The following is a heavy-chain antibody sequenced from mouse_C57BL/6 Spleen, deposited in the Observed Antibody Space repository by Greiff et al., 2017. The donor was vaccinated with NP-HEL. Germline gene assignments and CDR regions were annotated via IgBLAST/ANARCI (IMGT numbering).Heavy chain of an antibody. CDR3: ARHHDYDGFAY. CDR1: GFTFSSYG. Sequence: EVKLMESGGDLVKPGGSLKLSCAASGFTFSSYGMSWVRQTPDKRLEWVATISSGGSYTYYPDSVKGRFTISRDNAKNTLYLQMSSLKSEDTAMYYCARHHDYDGFAYWGQGTLVTVSA. CDR2: ISSGGSYT. J-gene: IGHJ3*01. D-gene: IGHD2-4*01. V-gene: IGHV5-6*01.